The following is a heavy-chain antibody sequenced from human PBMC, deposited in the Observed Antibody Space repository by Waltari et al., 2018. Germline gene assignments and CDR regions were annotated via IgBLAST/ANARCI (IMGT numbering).Heavy chain of an antibody. V-gene: IGHV4-34*01. CDR2: INHSGST. CDR3: ARGKVTTVVTPRSYFDY. Sequence: QVQLQPWGAGLLKPSETLSLTCAVYGGSFSGYYWSWIRQPPGKGLGWIGEINHSGSTNYNPSLKSRVTISVDTSKNQFSLKLSSVTAADTAVYYCARGKVTTVVTPRSYFDYWGQGTLVTVSS. D-gene: IGHD4-17*01. J-gene: IGHJ4*02. CDR1: GGSFSGYY.